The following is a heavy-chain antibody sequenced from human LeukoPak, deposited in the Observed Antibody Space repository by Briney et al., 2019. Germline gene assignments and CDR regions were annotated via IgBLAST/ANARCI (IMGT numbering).Heavy chain of an antibody. CDR1: GASIIIYS. CDR2: IYYSGST. CDR3: ARVGAGWYGVRAYYYYYYMDV. J-gene: IGHJ6*03. V-gene: IGHV4-59*01. D-gene: IGHD6-19*01. Sequence: PSQTLSLTCTVSGASIIIYSRSWIRQPPGKGLEWNGYIYYSGSTTTNPSLTRRVTISVETPQKQFSLKVSSVTAADTAVYYCARVGAGWYGVRAYYYYYYMDVWGKGTTVTISS.